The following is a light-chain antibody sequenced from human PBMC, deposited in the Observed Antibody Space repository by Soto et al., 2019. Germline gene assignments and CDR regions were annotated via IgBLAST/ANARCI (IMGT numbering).Light chain of an antibody. J-gene: IGLJ2*01. CDR2: DVS. CDR3: CSYAGSYTR. V-gene: IGLV2-11*01. Sequence: QSALTQPRSVSGSPGQSVTISCTGTSSDVGGYNYVSWYQQHPGKDPKLMIYDVSKRPSGVPDRFSGSKSGNTASLTISGLQAEDEADYYCCSYAGSYTRFGGGTKVTVL. CDR1: SSDVGGYNY.